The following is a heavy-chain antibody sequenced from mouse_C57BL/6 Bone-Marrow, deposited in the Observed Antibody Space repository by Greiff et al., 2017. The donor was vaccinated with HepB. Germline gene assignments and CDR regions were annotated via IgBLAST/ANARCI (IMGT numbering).Heavy chain of an antibody. J-gene: IGHJ4*01. Sequence: QVQLQQSGAELVKPGASVKLSCKASGYTFTSYWMQWVKQRPGQGLEWIGEIDPSDSYTNYNQQFKGKATLTVDTSSSTAYMQLSSLTSEDSAVYYCARLWCFFAMDYWGQGTSVTVSS. CDR1: GYTFTSYW. CDR2: IDPSDSYT. V-gene: IGHV1-50*01. D-gene: IGHD1-1*02. CDR3: ARLWCFFAMDY.